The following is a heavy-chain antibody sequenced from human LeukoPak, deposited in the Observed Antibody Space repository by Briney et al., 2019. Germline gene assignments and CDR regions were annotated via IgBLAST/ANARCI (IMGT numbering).Heavy chain of an antibody. CDR2: IYSGGST. Sequence: GRSLRLSCAASGFTFSSYGMHWVRQAPGKGLEWVSVIYSGGSTYYADSVKGRFTISRDNSKDTLYLQMNSLRAEDTAVYYCAREPYSSGWYGKTYYFDYWGQGTLVTVSS. V-gene: IGHV3-66*01. D-gene: IGHD6-19*01. CDR3: AREPYSSGWYGKTYYFDY. CDR1: GFTFSSYG. J-gene: IGHJ4*02.